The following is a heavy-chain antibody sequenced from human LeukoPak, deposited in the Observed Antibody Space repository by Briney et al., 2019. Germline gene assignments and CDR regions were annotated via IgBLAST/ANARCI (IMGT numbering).Heavy chain of an antibody. J-gene: IGHJ4*02. V-gene: IGHV3-23*01. Sequence: GGTLRLSCAASGFTFRNYGMSWVRQAPGKGLEWVSVISGSGVSTYYADSVRGRFTISRDNSENTLYLHMNSLRAEDTAVYYCAKGYYYDNSGESYFDYWGQGTLVTVSS. CDR2: ISGSGVST. CDR3: AKGYYYDNSGESYFDY. CDR1: GFTFRNYG. D-gene: IGHD3-22*01.